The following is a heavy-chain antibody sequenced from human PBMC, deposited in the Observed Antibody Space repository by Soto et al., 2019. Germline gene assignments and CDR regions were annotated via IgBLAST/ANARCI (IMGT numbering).Heavy chain of an antibody. CDR1: GGSLSGATYS. J-gene: IGHJ4*02. Sequence: NPSETLSLTCGVSGGSLSGATYSWNWIRQPPGKGLEWLGYILPRGTTDYNASLKSRVTISIDVSKTQFALSLRSLTAADTAVYYCARSREFDYWSQGTLVTVSS. CDR3: ARSREFDY. CDR2: ILPRGTT. V-gene: IGHV4-30-2*01.